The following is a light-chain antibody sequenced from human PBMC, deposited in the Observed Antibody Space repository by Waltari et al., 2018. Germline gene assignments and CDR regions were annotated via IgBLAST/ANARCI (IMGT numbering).Light chain of an antibody. V-gene: IGLV2-14*01. CDR3: SSYTSSSTLIV. CDR1: SRAVGAYHY. Sequence: QSALTQPASLSGSPGQPIAISCTGTSRAVGAYHYVSRYHQHPGKAPKLMIYEVSNRPSGVSNRFSGSKSGNTASLTISGLQAEDEADYYCSSYTSSSTLIVFGTGTKVTVL. J-gene: IGLJ1*01. CDR2: EVS.